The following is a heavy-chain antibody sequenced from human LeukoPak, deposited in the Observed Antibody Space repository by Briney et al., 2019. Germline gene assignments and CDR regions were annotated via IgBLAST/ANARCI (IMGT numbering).Heavy chain of an antibody. Sequence: PGGSLRLSCAASGFTFSRYWMHWVRQAPGKGLVWVSSISSSSSYIYYADSVKGRFTISRDNAKNSLYLQMNSLRAEDTAVYYCARDHKAAAGIHFDYWGQGTLVTVSS. CDR1: GFTFSRYW. CDR3: ARDHKAAAGIHFDY. J-gene: IGHJ4*02. CDR2: ISSSSSYI. D-gene: IGHD6-13*01. V-gene: IGHV3-21*01.